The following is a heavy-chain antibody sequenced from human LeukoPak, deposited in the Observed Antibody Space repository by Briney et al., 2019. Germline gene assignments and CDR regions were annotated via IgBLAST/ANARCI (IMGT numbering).Heavy chain of an antibody. J-gene: IGHJ4*02. CDR2: INADGTST. CDR3: ARSRDGLGL. D-gene: IGHD3-16*01. CDR1: GLTFSSDS. Sequence: GGSLRLSCAASGLTFSSDSMVWVRHAPGKGLVWVSYINADGTSTTYADSVKGRFTISRDNAKKTVYLQMNSLTSEDTAVYYCARSRDGLGLWGQGTLVTVSS. V-gene: IGHV3-74*01.